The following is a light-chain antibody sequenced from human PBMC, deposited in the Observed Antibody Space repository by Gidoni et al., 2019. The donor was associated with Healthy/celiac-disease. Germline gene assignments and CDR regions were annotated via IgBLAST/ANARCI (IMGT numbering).Light chain of an antibody. J-gene: IGLJ2*01. CDR1: SSDVGGYNN. V-gene: IGLV2-14*01. CDR2: DVR. CDR3: SSYTSTSTVV. Sequence: QSALTQPATVSGPPGQSITISCTGTSSDVGGYNNVSWYQQHPGKAPKLMIYDVRNRPSGVSNRFSGSKTGNTASLTISGLQAEDEADYYCSSYTSTSTVVFGGGTKLTVL.